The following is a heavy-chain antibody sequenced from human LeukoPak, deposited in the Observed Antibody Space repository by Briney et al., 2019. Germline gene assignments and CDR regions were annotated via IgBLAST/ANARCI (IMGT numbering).Heavy chain of an antibody. CDR3: AKDQEIFGVVIIAPFDY. J-gene: IGHJ4*02. D-gene: IGHD3-3*01. V-gene: IGHV3-30*02. Sequence: PGGSLRLSCAASGFTFSSYGMHWVRQAPGKGLERVAFIRYDGSNKYYADSVKGRFTISRDNSKNTLYLQMNSLRAEDTAVYYCAKDQEIFGVVIIAPFDYWGQGTLVTVSS. CDR2: IRYDGSNK. CDR1: GFTFSSYG.